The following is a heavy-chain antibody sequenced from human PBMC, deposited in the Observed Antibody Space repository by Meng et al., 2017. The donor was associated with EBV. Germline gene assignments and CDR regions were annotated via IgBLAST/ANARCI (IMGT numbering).Heavy chain of an antibody. CDR1: GGSISSSNW. Sequence: QPAGSGPGLVKPLGTLSLTCAVSGGSISSSNWWSWVRQPPGKGLEWIGEIYHSGSTNYNPSLKSRVTISVDKSKNQFSLKLSSVTAADTAVYYCARRSLDYYDSSGFDYWGQGTLVTVSS. CDR3: ARRSLDYYDSSGFDY. D-gene: IGHD3-22*01. V-gene: IGHV4-4*02. CDR2: IYHSGST. J-gene: IGHJ4*02.